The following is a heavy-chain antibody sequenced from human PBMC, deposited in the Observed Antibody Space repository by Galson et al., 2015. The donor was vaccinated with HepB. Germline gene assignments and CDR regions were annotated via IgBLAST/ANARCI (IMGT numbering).Heavy chain of an antibody. D-gene: IGHD3-3*01. CDR2: INHSGST. J-gene: IGHJ6*03. CDR3: ASLTYYDFWSGEEHYYMDV. Sequence: ETLSLTCAVYGGSFSGYYWSWIRQPPGKGLEWIGEINHSGSTNYNPSLKSRVTISVDTSKNQFSLKLSSVTAADTAVYYCASLTYYDFWSGEEHYYMDVWGKGTTVTVSS. CDR1: GGSFSGYY. V-gene: IGHV4-34*01.